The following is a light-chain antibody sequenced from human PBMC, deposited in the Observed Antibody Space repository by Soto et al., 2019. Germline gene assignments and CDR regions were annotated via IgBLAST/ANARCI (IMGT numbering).Light chain of an antibody. CDR3: SSYASGNTQV. CDR1: SSDVGGYNY. J-gene: IGLJ2*01. Sequence: QSALTQPASVSGSPGQSITVSCIGTSSDVGGYNYVSWYPQHPGKAPKLMIHDVSDRPSGVSNRFSASKSGNTASLTISGLPAEDEAYYYCSSYASGNTQVFGGGTKLTVL. CDR2: DVS. V-gene: IGLV2-14*01.